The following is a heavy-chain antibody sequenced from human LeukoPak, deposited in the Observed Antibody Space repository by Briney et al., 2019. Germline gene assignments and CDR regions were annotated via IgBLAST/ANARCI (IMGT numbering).Heavy chain of an antibody. CDR3: ARDSGIVGALDY. D-gene: IGHD1-26*01. CDR2: IYYSGST. Sequence: SETLSLTCTVSGGSTSSYYWSWIRQPPGKGLEWIGYIYYSGSTNYNPSLKSRVTISVDTSKNQSSLKLSSVTAADTAVYYCARDSGIVGALDYWGQGTLVTVSS. CDR1: GGSTSSYY. J-gene: IGHJ4*02. V-gene: IGHV4-59*12.